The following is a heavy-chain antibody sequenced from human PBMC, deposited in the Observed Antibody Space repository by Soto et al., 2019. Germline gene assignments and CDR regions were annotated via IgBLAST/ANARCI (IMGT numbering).Heavy chain of an antibody. CDR1: GFTFSSYW. CDR2: INSDGSST. Sequence: RLSCAASGFTFSSYWMHWVRQAPGKGLVWVSRINSDGSSTSYADSVKGRFTISRDNAKNTLYLQMNSLRAEDTAVYYCARDPYSSGWYWDQTHYGMDVWGQGTTVTVSS. J-gene: IGHJ6*02. D-gene: IGHD6-19*01. CDR3: ARDPYSSGWYWDQTHYGMDV. V-gene: IGHV3-74*01.